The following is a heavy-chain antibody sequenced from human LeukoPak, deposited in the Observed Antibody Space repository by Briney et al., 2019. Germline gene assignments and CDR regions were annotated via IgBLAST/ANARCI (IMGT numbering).Heavy chain of an antibody. CDR3: AKGDRYSYGHYDY. D-gene: IGHD5-18*01. V-gene: IGHV3-23*01. CDR2: ISCSGGST. J-gene: IGHJ4*02. Sequence: GGSLRLSCAASGFTFISYAMSWVRQAPGKGLEGVSAISCSGGSTYYADSVKGRFTISRDNSKNTLYLQMNSLRAEDTAVYYGAKGDRYSYGHYDYWGQGTLVTVSS. CDR1: GFTFISYA.